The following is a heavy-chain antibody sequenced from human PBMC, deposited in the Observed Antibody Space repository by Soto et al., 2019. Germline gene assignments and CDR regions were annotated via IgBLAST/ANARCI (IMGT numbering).Heavy chain of an antibody. Sequence: EVQLVESGGGLVQPGGSLRLSCAASEFIFSSYDMNWVRQAPGKGLEWVSYISSGSGNILYADSVKGRFTISRDNAKNSLYLQMNSLRAEDTAVYYCARTYGTGSLNWFDPWGQGTLVTVSS. J-gene: IGHJ5*02. V-gene: IGHV3-48*04. CDR3: ARTYGTGSLNWFDP. CDR1: EFIFSSYD. CDR2: ISSGSGNI. D-gene: IGHD3-10*01.